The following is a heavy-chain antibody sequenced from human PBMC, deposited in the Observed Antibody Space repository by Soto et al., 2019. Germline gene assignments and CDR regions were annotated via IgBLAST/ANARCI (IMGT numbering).Heavy chain of an antibody. CDR2: IYSGGST. CDR1: GFTVSSNY. CDR3: ARVGYGVTTGGVFYF. Sequence: LRLSCAASGFTVSSNYMSWVRQAPWKGLDWVSVIYSGGSTYYADSVKGRFTISRDNSKNTLYLQMNSLRAEDTAVYYCARVGYGVTTGGVFYFCGQGTMVTVSS. J-gene: IGHJ3*01. V-gene: IGHV3-53*01. D-gene: IGHD2-8*02.